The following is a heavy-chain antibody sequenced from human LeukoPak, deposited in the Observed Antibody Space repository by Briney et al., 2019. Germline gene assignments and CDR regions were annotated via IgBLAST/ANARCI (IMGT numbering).Heavy chain of an antibody. J-gene: IGHJ4*02. D-gene: IGHD3-3*01. CDR1: GFTFSSYA. CDR3: AKDSTYYDFWSGPNYFDY. Sequence: GGSLRLSCAASGFTFSSYAMSWVRQAPGKGLEWVSAISGSGGSTYYADSVKGRFTISRDNSKNTLYLQMNRLRAEDTAVYYCAKDSTYYDFWSGPNYFDYWGQGTLVTVSS. CDR2: ISGSGGST. V-gene: IGHV3-23*01.